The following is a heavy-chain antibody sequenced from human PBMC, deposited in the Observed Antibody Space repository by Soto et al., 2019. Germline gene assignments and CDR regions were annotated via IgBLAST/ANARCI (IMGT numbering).Heavy chain of an antibody. V-gene: IGHV1-69*01. CDR3: AMGMYYYDRCYFDY. D-gene: IGHD3-22*01. J-gene: IGHJ4*02. CDR1: GGTFSSYA. CDR2: IIPIFGTA. Sequence: QVQLVQSGAEVKKPGSSVKVSCKASGGTFSSYAISWVRQAPGQGLEWMGGIIPIFGTANYAQKFQGRVTITADESTSTAYMELSSLRSEETAVYYCAMGMYYYDRCYFDYWGQGTLVTVSS.